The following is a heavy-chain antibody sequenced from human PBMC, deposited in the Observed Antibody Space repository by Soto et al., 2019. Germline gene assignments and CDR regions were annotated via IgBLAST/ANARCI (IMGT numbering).Heavy chain of an antibody. Sequence: GGSLRLSCSASGFTFSSYAMHWVRQAPGKGLEYVSAISSNGGSTYYADSVKGRFTISRDNSKNTLYLQMSSLRAEDTAVYYCVKPQSRAWEQYYYGMDVWGQGTTVTVSS. V-gene: IGHV3-64D*06. CDR3: VKPQSRAWEQYYYGMDV. J-gene: IGHJ6*02. D-gene: IGHD1-26*01. CDR1: GFTFSSYA. CDR2: ISSNGGST.